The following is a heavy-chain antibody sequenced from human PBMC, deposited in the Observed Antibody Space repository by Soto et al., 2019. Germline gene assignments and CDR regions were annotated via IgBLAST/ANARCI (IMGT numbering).Heavy chain of an antibody. Sequence: EVQLVQSGAEVKEPGESLKISCKASGYSFTTYWIGWVRQMPGKGLEWMGIIYPGDSDTRYSPSFQGQVTISADKSINPAYLQWSSLTASDTAVYYCARHMRYISWTSSYYYYGMDVWGQGTTVTVSS. V-gene: IGHV5-51*01. CDR2: IYPGDSDT. CDR3: ARHMRYISWTSSYYYYGMDV. J-gene: IGHJ6*02. D-gene: IGHD6-6*01. CDR1: GYSFTTYW.